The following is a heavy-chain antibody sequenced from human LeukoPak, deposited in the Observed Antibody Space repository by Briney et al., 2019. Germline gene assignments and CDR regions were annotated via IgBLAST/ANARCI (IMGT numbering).Heavy chain of an antibody. D-gene: IGHD5-12*01. Sequence: ASETLSLTCAVSGGSISRGGYAWSWIRQPPVKGREWIGYIYYSGSTYYNPSLKSRVTISVDTSKNQFSLKLSYVTAADTAVYYCARAPADSGYVADAFDIWGQGTMVTVSS. CDR1: GGSISRGGYA. J-gene: IGHJ3*02. V-gene: IGHV4-30-4*07. CDR3: ARAPADSGYVADAFDI. CDR2: IYYSGST.